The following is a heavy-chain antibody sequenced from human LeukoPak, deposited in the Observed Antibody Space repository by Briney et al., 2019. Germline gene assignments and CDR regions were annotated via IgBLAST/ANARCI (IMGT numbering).Heavy chain of an antibody. CDR2: INHSGST. CDR1: GGSFSGYY. J-gene: IGHJ4*02. V-gene: IGHV4-34*01. D-gene: IGHD4-23*01. Sequence: SETLSLTCAVYGGSFSGYYWSWIRQPPGKGLEWIGEINHSGSTNYNPSLKSRVTISVDTSKNQFSLKLSSVTAADTAVYYCARDLDYGGNSAFDYWGQGTLVTVSS. CDR3: ARDLDYGGNSAFDY.